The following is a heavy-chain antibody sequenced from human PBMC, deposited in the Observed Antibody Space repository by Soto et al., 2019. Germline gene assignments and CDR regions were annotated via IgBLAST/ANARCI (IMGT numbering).Heavy chain of an antibody. CDR2: IYYSGST. CDR1: GGSISSGGYY. D-gene: IGHD2-2*01. CDR3: ARGAAPTDIVVVPAAMQFDY. J-gene: IGHJ4*02. V-gene: IGHV4-31*03. Sequence: SETLSLTCTVSGGSISSGGYYWSWIRQHPGKGLDWIGYIYYSGSTYYNPSLKSRVTISVDTSKNQFSLKLSSVTAADTAVYYCARGAAPTDIVVVPAAMQFDYWGQGTLVTVSS.